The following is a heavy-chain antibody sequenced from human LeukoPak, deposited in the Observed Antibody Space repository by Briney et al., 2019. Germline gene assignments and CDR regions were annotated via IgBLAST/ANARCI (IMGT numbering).Heavy chain of an antibody. D-gene: IGHD1-26*01. CDR1: GGSISNYY. V-gene: IGHV4-59*08. CDR3: ARHSGASPHYFDY. Sequence: SETLSLTCTVSGGSISNYYWSWIRQPPGKGLEWIGFTYYSGTTHYNPSLKSRVTMSVATSNNQFSLRLSSVTAADTAIYYCARHSGASPHYFDYWGQGALVTVSS. J-gene: IGHJ4*02. CDR2: TYYSGTT.